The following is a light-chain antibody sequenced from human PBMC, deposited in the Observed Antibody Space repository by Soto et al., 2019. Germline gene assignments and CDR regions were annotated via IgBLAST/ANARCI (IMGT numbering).Light chain of an antibody. CDR3: QQSFSAHPS. Sequence: DIQVTQSPSSLSASVGDRVTITCRASHNIDNFLNWYQWKPGKAPKFLIFAASSVQSGVSSRFSGSGFGTDSSLTITNLQPEDFATYFCQQSFSAHPSFGQGTKLEI. CDR1: HNIDNF. V-gene: IGKV1-39*01. J-gene: IGKJ2*01. CDR2: AAS.